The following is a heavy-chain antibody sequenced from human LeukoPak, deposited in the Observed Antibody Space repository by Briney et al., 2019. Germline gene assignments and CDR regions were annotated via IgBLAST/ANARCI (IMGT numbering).Heavy chain of an antibody. CDR1: GGSISSYY. V-gene: IGHV4-59*08. D-gene: IGHD6-19*01. J-gene: IGHJ3*02. CDR3: ATSGYSSGWYLYAFDI. Sequence: SETLSLTCTVSGGSISSYYWSRIRQPPGKGLEWIGYIYYSGSTNYNPSLKSRVTISVDTSKNQFSLKLSSVTAADTAVYYCATSGYSSGWYLYAFDIWGQGTMVTVSS. CDR2: IYYSGST.